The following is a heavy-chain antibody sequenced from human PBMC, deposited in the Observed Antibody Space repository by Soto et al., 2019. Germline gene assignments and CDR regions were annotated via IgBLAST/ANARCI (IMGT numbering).Heavy chain of an antibody. V-gene: IGHV1-46*01. CDR3: VKDRSDTWSFDY. CDR2: INPSGGST. Sequence: ASVKVSCKASGYTFTSYYMHWVRQAPGQGLEWMGIINPSGGSTSYAQKFQGRVTMTSDTSTSTVYMELSSLRSDDTAVYYCVKDRSDTWSFDYWGQGTLVTVSS. CDR1: GYTFTSYY. J-gene: IGHJ4*02. D-gene: IGHD2-8*02.